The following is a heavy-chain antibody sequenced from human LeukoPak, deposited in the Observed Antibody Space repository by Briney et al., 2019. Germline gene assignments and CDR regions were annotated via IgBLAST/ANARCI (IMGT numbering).Heavy chain of an antibody. CDR3: ARDSYSSGWSSAEYFQH. V-gene: IGHV3-48*02. CDR1: GFTFSSYS. Sequence: GGSLRLSCAASGFTFSSYSMIWVRQAPGKGLEWVSYISSSSSTIYYADSVKGRFTISRDNAKNSLYLQMNSLRDEDTAVYYCARDSYSSGWSSAEYFQHWGQGTLVTVSS. D-gene: IGHD6-19*01. CDR2: ISSSSSTI. J-gene: IGHJ1*01.